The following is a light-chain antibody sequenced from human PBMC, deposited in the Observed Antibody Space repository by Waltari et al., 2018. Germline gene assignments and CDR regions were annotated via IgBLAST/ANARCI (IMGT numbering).Light chain of an antibody. J-gene: IGLJ3*02. CDR1: TRELGSYTL. CDR2: EGT. V-gene: IGLV2-23*01. CDR3: CSYAGTRV. Sequence: SALTQPASVSGSPGPSLTISCTATTRELGSYTLVSWYQPHPGKAPKLILYEGTKRPSGVSNRFSGSKSGNTASLTISGLQAEDEADYYCCSYAGTRVFGGGTKLTVL.